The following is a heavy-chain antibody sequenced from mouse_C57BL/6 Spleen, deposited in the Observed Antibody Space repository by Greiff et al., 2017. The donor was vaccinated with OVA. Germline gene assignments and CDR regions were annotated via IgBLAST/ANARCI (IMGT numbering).Heavy chain of an antibody. D-gene: IGHD1-1*01. CDR1: GFSLSTSGMG. CDR3: SRAGGSSPYYFDY. V-gene: IGHV8-12*01. J-gene: IGHJ2*01. CDR2: IYWDDDK. Sequence: QVQLKESGPGILQSSQTLSLTCSFSGFSLSTSGMGVSWIRQPSGKGLEWLAHIYWDDDKRYNPSLKSRLTISKDTSRNQVFLKITSVDTADTATYYCSRAGGSSPYYFDYWGQGTTLTVSS.